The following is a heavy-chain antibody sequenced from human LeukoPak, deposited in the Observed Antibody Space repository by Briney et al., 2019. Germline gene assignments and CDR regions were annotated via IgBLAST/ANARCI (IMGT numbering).Heavy chain of an antibody. V-gene: IGHV4-34*01. CDR1: GGSFSCYY. Sequence: SETLSPTWAVYGGSFSCYYCSWIRQPPGKGLELIGEINHSGSTNYNPSLKSRVTISVDTSKNQFSLKLSSVTAADTAVYYCARDLYSSSTHDAFVIWGQGTMLTISS. J-gene: IGHJ3*02. D-gene: IGHD6-13*01. CDR3: ARDLYSSSTHDAFVI. CDR2: INHSGST.